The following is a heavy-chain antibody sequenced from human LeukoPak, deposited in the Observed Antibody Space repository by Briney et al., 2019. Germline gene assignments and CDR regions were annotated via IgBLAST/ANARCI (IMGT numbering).Heavy chain of an antibody. CDR3: IGGSNMDY. V-gene: IGHV3-7*01. CDR2: IKQDGGEK. CDR1: GFTFSSYW. J-gene: IGHJ4*02. D-gene: IGHD1-26*01. Sequence: GGSLRLSCGASGFTFSSYWMSWVRQAPGKGLEWVANIKQDGGEKYYADSVKGRFTISRDNARNSLYLQMNSLRAEDTAVYYCIGGSNMDYWGQGTLVTVSS.